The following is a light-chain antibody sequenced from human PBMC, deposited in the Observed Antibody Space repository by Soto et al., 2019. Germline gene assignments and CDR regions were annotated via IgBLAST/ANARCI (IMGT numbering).Light chain of an antibody. CDR2: GVS. J-gene: IGLJ2*01. V-gene: IGLV2-8*01. CDR3: SSYAGSNNF. CDR1: SSDVGGYNY. Sequence: QSALTQPPSASGSPGQSVTISCTGTSSDVGGYNYVSWYQQHPGKAPKLMIYGVSKRPSGVPDRFSGSKSGNTASLTVSGLQAEDEADYYCSSYAGSNNFFGGGTQLTVL.